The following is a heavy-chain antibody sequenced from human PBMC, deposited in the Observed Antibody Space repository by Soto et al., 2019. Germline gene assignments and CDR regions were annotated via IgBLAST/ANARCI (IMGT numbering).Heavy chain of an antibody. CDR2: IKSKTDGGTT. D-gene: IGHD3-10*01. J-gene: IGHJ6*02. CDR3: QTYGSGSYYYYYGMDV. Sequence: GGSLRLSCAASGFTFSNAWMNWVRQAPGKGLEWVGRIKSKTDGGTTDYAAPVKGRFTISRDDSKNTLYLQMNSLKTEDTAVYYCQTYGSGSYYYYYGMDVWGQGTTVTVSS. V-gene: IGHV3-15*07. CDR1: GFTFSNAW.